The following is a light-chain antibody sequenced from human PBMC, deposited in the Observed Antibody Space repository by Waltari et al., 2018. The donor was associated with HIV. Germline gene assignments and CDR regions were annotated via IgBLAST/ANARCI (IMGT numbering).Light chain of an antibody. CDR3: SSYTSSSTLV. Sequence: QSALTQPASVSGSPGQSITISCTGTSSHVVGYNFVSWYQQHPGKAPKLMIYEFSNRPSGVSIRFSGSKSGNTASLTISGLQAEDEADYYCSSYTSSSTLVFGGGTKLTVL. J-gene: IGLJ3*02. V-gene: IGLV2-14*01. CDR2: EFS. CDR1: SSHVVGYNF.